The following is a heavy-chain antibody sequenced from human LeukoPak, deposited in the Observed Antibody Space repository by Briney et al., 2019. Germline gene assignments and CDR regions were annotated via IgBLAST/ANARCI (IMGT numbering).Heavy chain of an antibody. D-gene: IGHD3-10*02. Sequence: PGGSLRLSCAASGFTFSSYWMSWVRQTPGKGLEWVSYISSIGSTIYYADSVKGRFTISRDNAKNSLYLQMNSLGAEDTAVYYCAELGITMIGGVWGKGTTVTISS. CDR2: ISSIGSTI. CDR1: GFTFSSYW. J-gene: IGHJ6*04. CDR3: AELGITMIGGV. V-gene: IGHV3-48*04.